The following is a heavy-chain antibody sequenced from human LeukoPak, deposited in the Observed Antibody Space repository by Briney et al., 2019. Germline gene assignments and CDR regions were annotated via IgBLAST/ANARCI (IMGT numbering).Heavy chain of an antibody. Sequence: GGSLRLSCAASGFTVSSNYMSWVRQAPGKGLEWVSVIYSGGSTYYADSVRGRFTISRDNSKNTLYLQMNSLRAEDTAVYYCARMGRYCSSTSCYPRYGMDVWGQGTTVTVSS. D-gene: IGHD2-2*01. CDR1: GFTVSSNY. J-gene: IGHJ6*02. V-gene: IGHV3-66*02. CDR3: ARMGRYCSSTSCYPRYGMDV. CDR2: IYSGGST.